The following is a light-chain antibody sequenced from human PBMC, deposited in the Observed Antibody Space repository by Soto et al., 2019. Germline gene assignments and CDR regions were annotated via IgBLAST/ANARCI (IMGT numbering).Light chain of an antibody. CDR3: AAWDDSLNGVL. J-gene: IGLJ2*01. V-gene: IGLV1-44*01. CDR2: SNN. Sequence: QSVLTQPPSVSGTPGQRVTISCSGSRSNIGSNAVNWYQQLPGTAPKLLIYSNNQRPSGVPDRFSGSKSGTSASLAISGLQSEDETDYYCAAWDDSLNGVLFGGGTKLTVL. CDR1: RSNIGSNA.